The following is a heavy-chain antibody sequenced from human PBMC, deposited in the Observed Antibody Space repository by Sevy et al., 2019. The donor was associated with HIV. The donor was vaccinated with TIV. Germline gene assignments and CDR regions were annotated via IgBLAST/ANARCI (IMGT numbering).Heavy chain of an antibody. J-gene: IGHJ6*02. CDR3: AKAGGINWFYYYYGMDV. CDR1: GVTFSDYA. V-gene: IGHV3-23*01. Sequence: GGSLRLSCAVSGVTFSDYAMSWVRQAPGKGLEWVSFIGGFGDKTYYADSVRGRFTISRDNSKNTLHLQMNSLRAEDTAVYYCAKAGGINWFYYYYGMDVWGQGTTVTVSS. D-gene: IGHD1-1*01. CDR2: IGGFGDKT.